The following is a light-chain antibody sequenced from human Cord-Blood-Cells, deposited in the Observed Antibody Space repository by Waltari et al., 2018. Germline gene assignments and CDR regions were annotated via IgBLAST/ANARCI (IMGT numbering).Light chain of an antibody. Sequence: QSALTQPASLSGSPGQSITIFCTGTSSDVRSYNLVSWYQQHPGKAPKLMIYEGSKRPSGVSNRFSGSKSGNTASLTISGLQAEDEADYYCCSYAGSVVFGGGTKLTVL. CDR3: CSYAGSVV. CDR2: EGS. J-gene: IGLJ2*01. CDR1: SSDVRSYNL. V-gene: IGLV2-23*01.